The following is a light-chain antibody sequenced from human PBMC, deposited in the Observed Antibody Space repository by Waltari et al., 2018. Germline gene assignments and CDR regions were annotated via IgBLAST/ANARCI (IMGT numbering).Light chain of an antibody. CDR3: QHYATSPEMYT. J-gene: IGKJ2*01. Sequence: LPQSPCTLSLSPGARSTLSCRSSQSVSSRHLAWYQHGPGQAPRLLIIAASTRATGIPDRFSGSGSGTDFTLTISRLEPEDFAVYYCQHYATSPEMYTFGQGTKLEIK. CDR1: QSVSSRH. V-gene: IGKV3-20*01. CDR2: AAS.